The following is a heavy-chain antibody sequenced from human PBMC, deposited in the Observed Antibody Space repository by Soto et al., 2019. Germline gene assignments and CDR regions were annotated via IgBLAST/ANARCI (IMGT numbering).Heavy chain of an antibody. D-gene: IGHD3-10*01. V-gene: IGHV3-30*18. Sequence: QVQLVESGGGVVQPGTSLSLSCAASGFTLSASPMHWVRQAPGKVLEWVAAISPDGSYEYYGDSLKGRFTISRDNSKNTLYLQMNSRRAEDTALYHCVKDMSVRADSYYPLDQWGQGTLVTVSS. J-gene: IGHJ4*02. CDR3: VKDMSVRADSYYPLDQ. CDR2: ISPDGSYE. CDR1: GFTLSASP.